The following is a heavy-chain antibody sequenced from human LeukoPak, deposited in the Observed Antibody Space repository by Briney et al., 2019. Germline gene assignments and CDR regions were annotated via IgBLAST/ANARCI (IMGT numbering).Heavy chain of an antibody. D-gene: IGHD3-9*01. Sequence: SETLSLTCAVYGGSFSGYYWSWIRQPPGKGLEWIGEINHSGSTNYNPSLKSRVTISVDTSKNQFSLKLSSVTAADTAVYYCARGRPTYYDILTGYHSNINFDYWGQGTLVTVSP. V-gene: IGHV4-34*01. CDR1: GGSFSGYY. J-gene: IGHJ4*02. CDR3: ARGRPTYYDILTGYHSNINFDY. CDR2: INHSGST.